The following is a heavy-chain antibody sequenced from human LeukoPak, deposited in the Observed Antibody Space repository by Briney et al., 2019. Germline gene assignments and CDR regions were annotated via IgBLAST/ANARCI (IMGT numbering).Heavy chain of an antibody. CDR3: AQEGN. J-gene: IGHJ4*02. CDR2: IKEDGSEK. V-gene: IGHV3-7*01. CDR1: GFTFSSYA. Sequence: PGGSLRLSCAASGFTFSSYAMSWVRQAPGKGPEWVASIKEDGSEKYYGDSVSGRFTISRDNAKNSLYLQMNSLRVEDTAVYYCAQEGNWGQGTLVTVSS.